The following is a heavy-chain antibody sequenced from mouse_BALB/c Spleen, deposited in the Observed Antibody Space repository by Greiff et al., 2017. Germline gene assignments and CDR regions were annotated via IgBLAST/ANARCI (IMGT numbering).Heavy chain of an antibody. CDR2: IWSGGST. V-gene: IGHV2-2*02. J-gene: IGHJ2*01. CDR1: GFSLTSYG. D-gene: IGHD2-1*01. Sequence: QVQLKQSGPGLVQPSQSLSITCPASGFSLTSYGVHWVRQSPGKGLEWLGVIWSGGSTDYNAAFISRLSISKDNSKSQVFFKMNSLQANDTAIYYCARVRGNYDGYFDYWGQGTTLTVSS. CDR3: ARVRGNYDGYFDY.